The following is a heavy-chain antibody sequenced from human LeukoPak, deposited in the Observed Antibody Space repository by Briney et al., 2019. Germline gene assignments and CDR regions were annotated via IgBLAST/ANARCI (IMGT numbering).Heavy chain of an antibody. J-gene: IGHJ3*02. Sequence: ASVKVSCKASGYTFTSYDINWVRQATGQGLEWMGWMNPNSGNTGYAQKFQGRVIMTRNTSTSTAYMELSSLTSEDTAVYYCARGLDSSGSYRPYDAFDIWGQGTMVTVSS. CDR1: GYTFTSYD. CDR3: ARGLDSSGSYRPYDAFDI. V-gene: IGHV1-8*01. CDR2: MNPNSGNT. D-gene: IGHD1-26*01.